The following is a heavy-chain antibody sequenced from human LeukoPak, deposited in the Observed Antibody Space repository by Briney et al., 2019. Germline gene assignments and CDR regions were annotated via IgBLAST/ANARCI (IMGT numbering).Heavy chain of an antibody. V-gene: IGHV1-69*05. CDR2: IIPIFGTA. D-gene: IGHD3-22*01. J-gene: IGHJ4*02. CDR3: ARVPYDSSYYYYEKVDY. CDR1: GGTFSSYA. Sequence: SVKVSCKASGGTFSSYAISWVRQAPGQGLEWMGGIIPIFGTANYAQKFQGRVTITTDESTSTVYMELSSLRSEDTAVYYCARVPYDSSYYYYEKVDYWGQGTLVTVSS.